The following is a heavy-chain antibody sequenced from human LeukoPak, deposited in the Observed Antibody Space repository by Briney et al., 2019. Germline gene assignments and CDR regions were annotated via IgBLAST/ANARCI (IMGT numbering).Heavy chain of an antibody. CDR2: IYYSGST. D-gene: IGHD2-15*01. CDR3: AREPPGIDDAFDI. V-gene: IGHV4-59*02. Sequence: GSLRLSCAASGFTVSSYSMSWVRQPPGKGLEWIGYIYYSGSTNYNPSLKSRVTLSVDTSKNQFSLKLNSVTAADTAVYFCAREPPGIDDAFDIWGQGTMVTVSS. CDR1: GFTVSSYS. J-gene: IGHJ3*02.